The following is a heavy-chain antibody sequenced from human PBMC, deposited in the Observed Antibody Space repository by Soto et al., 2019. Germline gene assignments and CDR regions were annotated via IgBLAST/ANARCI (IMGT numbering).Heavy chain of an antibody. CDR2: IFSSGST. V-gene: IGHV4-4*07. CDR3: ATEGSYCAYNFAHGIQLWSFDF. D-gene: IGHD5-18*01. J-gene: IGHJ4*02. Sequence: PSETLSLTCTVSGGSINTFYWSWVRQPAGKGLEWIGRIFSSGSTSFNPSLESRVAMSVDTSKNHFSLNLSSVTAADMAVCYCATEGSYCAYNFAHGIQLWSFDFWGQGALVTVSS. CDR1: GGSINTFY.